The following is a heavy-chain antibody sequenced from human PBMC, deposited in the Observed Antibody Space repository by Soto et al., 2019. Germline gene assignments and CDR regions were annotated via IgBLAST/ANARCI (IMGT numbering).Heavy chain of an antibody. D-gene: IGHD5-18*01. J-gene: IGHJ6*03. Sequence: RASVKVSCKASGYTFTSYDINWVRQATGQGLEWMGWMNPNSGNTGYAQKFQGRVTMTRNTSISTAYMELSSLRSEDTAVYYCATGYSNYYYYYLDVWGKGTTVTVSS. V-gene: IGHV1-8*01. CDR3: ATGYSNYYYYYLDV. CDR1: GYTFTSYD. CDR2: MNPNSGNT.